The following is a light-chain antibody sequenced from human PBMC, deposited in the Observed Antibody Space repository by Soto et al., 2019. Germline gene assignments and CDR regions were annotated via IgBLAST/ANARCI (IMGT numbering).Light chain of an antibody. CDR3: QQYGRSASVT. CDR2: GAS. Sequence: DIVLTQSPGTLSLSPGERATLSCRASQRFSSNWLAWYQQKPGQAPRLLIYGASSRATGIPDRFSGSGSGTDVTLTISRLEPEDFAVYYCQQYGRSASVTFGPGTKVDIK. CDR1: QRFSSNW. V-gene: IGKV3-20*01. J-gene: IGKJ3*01.